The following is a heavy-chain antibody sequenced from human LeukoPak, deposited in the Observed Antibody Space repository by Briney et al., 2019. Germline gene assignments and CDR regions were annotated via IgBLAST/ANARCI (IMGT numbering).Heavy chain of an antibody. CDR2: INHSGST. D-gene: IGHD5-18*01. CDR3: ARRDQIQLWGFDY. V-gene: IGHV4-39*07. J-gene: IGHJ4*02. Sequence: SETLSLTCTVSGGSISSSSYYWGWIRQPPGKGLEWIGEINHSGSTNYNPSLKSRVTISVDTSKNQFSLKLSSVTAADTAVYYCARRDQIQLWGFDYWGQGTLVTVSS. CDR1: GGSISSSSYY.